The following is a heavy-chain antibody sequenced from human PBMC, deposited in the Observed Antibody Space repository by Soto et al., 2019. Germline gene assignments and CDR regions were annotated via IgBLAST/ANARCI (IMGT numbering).Heavy chain of an antibody. Sequence: PGGSLRLSCAASGFTFSDYYMSWIRQAPGKGLEWVSYIGPSSSYTNYADSVKGRFTISRDNAKNSLYLQMNSLRAEDTAVYYCARVVRLMLYSDYWGQRTLVTVSS. J-gene: IGHJ4*02. CDR2: IGPSSSYT. CDR3: ARVVRLMLYSDY. D-gene: IGHD2-8*01. V-gene: IGHV3-11*06. CDR1: GFTFSDYY.